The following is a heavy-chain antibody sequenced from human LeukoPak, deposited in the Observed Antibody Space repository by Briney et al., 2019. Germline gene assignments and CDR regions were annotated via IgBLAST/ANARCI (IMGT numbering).Heavy chain of an antibody. V-gene: IGHV5-51*01. Sequence: GESLKISCKGSGYSFTSNWIGRVRQMPGKGLEWMGIVNPADSDPRYNPSFQGQVTMSADKSTSTAYLQWSSLKASDTAMYYCARRMDSSGYQYYFDYWGQGNLVTVSS. CDR2: VNPADSDP. CDR1: GYSFTSNW. CDR3: ARRMDSSGYQYYFDY. D-gene: IGHD3-22*01. J-gene: IGHJ4*02.